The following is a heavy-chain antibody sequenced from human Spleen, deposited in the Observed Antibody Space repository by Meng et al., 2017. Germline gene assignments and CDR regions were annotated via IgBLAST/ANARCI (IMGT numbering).Heavy chain of an antibody. Sequence: SVKVSCKASGGTFSSYTISWVRQAPGQGLEWMGRIIPILGIANHAQKFQGRVTITADKSTSTAYMELSSLTSEDTAVYYCARDLKPDFRDDAFDIWGQGTMVTVSS. J-gene: IGHJ3*02. CDR3: ARDLKPDFRDDAFDI. V-gene: IGHV1-69*04. CDR2: IIPILGIA. CDR1: GGTFSSYT. D-gene: IGHD1-14*01.